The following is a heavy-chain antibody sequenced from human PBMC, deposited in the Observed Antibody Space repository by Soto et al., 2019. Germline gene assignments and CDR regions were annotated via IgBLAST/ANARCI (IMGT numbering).Heavy chain of an antibody. CDR2: LIPILGTP. J-gene: IGHJ4*02. Sequence: QVQLVQSGAAVTKPGSSVKVSCKASGGTYRSHVFNWVRHAPGQALGWVGGLIPILGTPNYAQKFQGRVTITADGSTSTVHMELNSLRSDDTAVYYCTRDLEFRDGNISHLDFWGQGTLVTVSS. CDR1: GGTYRSHV. CDR3: TRDLEFRDGNISHLDF. V-gene: IGHV1-69*01. D-gene: IGHD2-15*01.